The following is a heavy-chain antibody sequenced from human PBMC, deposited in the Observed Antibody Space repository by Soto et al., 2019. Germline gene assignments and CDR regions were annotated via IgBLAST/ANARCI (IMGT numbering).Heavy chain of an antibody. J-gene: IGHJ6*02. CDR3: AGALENPYFYYGLNV. Sequence: PGGSLRLSCAASGFTFSSYAMHWVRQAPGKGLEWVAVISYDGSNKYYADSVKGRFTISRDNSKNTLYLQMNSLRVEDTATYYCAGALENPYFYYGLNVWGQGTTVTVSS. V-gene: IGHV3-30-3*01. CDR1: GFTFSSYA. D-gene: IGHD1-1*01. CDR2: ISYDGSNK.